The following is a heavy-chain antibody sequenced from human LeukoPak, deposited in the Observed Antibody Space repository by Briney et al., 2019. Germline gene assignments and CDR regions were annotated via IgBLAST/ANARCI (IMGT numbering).Heavy chain of an antibody. Sequence: GGSLRLSCAASGFAVSSNFMRWVRQAPGKGLEWVSLIYSGGSKYYGDSVKGRFTISRDISKNTLYLQMNSLRAEDTAVYYCARERLELPSYYYGMDVWGQGTTVTVSS. CDR1: GFAVSSNF. CDR2: IYSGGSK. V-gene: IGHV3-66*01. J-gene: IGHJ6*02. CDR3: ARERLELPSYYYGMDV. D-gene: IGHD1-7*01.